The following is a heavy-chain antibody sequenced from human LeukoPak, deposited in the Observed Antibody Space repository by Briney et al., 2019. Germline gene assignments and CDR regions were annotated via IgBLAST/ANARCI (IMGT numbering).Heavy chain of an antibody. D-gene: IGHD4-11*01. CDR3: AKVLQYYYRGMDV. CDR2: IWYDGSNK. CDR1: GFTFSTYG. V-gene: IGHV3-33*06. Sequence: PGRSLRLSCAASGFTFSTYGMHWVRQAPGKGLEWVAAIWYDGSNKYHADSVKGRFTISRDNSKNTLYLQMNSLRADDTALYFCAKVLQYYYRGMDVWGQGTTVIVSS. J-gene: IGHJ6*02.